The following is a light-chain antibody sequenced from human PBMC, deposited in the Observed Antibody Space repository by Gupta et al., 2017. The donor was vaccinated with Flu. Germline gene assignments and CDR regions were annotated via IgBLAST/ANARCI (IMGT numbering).Light chain of an antibody. CDR3: QQVNTYPIT. V-gene: IGKV1-9*01. Sequence: DIQLTQSPSFLSASVGDRVAITCRASQDISHNLAWYQEKPGEAPKLLIYAAYTLQGGVPSRFNGSGSGTEFTLTISGLQPEDFATYYCQQVNTYPITFGQGTRVDIK. J-gene: IGKJ5*01. CDR2: AAY. CDR1: QDISHN.